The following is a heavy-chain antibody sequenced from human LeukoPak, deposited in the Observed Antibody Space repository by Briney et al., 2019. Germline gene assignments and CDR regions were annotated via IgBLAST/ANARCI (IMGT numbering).Heavy chain of an antibody. J-gene: IGHJ4*02. CDR3: ARGSSSSWSQFGY. D-gene: IGHD6-13*01. V-gene: IGHV3-33*01. Sequence: GRSLRLSCAASGFTFSSYGMHWVRQAPGKGLEWVAVIWYDGSNKYYADSVKGRFIISRDNSKNTLYLQMNSLRAEDTAVYYCARGSSSSWSQFGYWGQGTLVTVSS. CDR1: GFTFSSYG. CDR2: IWYDGSNK.